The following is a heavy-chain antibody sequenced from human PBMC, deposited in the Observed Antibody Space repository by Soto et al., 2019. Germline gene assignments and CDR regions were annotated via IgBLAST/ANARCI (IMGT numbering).Heavy chain of an antibody. CDR1: GFTFSSYW. Sequence: HPGGSLRLSCAASGFTFSSYWMHWVRQAPGKGLVWVSRINSDGSSTSYADSVKGRFTISRDNAKNTLYLQMNSLRAEDTAVYYCARALGFCSSTSCYSLVNYYLDVWGKGTTVTVSS. CDR3: ARALGFCSSTSCYSLVNYYLDV. CDR2: INSDGSST. V-gene: IGHV3-74*01. J-gene: IGHJ6*03. D-gene: IGHD2-2*02.